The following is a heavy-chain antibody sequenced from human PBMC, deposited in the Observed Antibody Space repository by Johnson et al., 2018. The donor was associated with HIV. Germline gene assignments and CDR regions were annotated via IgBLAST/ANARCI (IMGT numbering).Heavy chain of an antibody. CDR3: AKGPPDYYDSRGSWSHRDAFDI. CDR1: GFTFSSYA. V-gene: IGHV3-30-3*01. Sequence: QVQLVESGGGVVQPGRSLRLSCAASGFTFSSYAMHWVRQAPGKGLEWVAVISYDGSNKYYADSVKGRFTISRDNSKNTLYLQMNSLRAEDTAVYYCAKGPPDYYDSRGSWSHRDAFDIWGQGTMVTVSS. CDR2: ISYDGSNK. J-gene: IGHJ3*02. D-gene: IGHD3-22*01.